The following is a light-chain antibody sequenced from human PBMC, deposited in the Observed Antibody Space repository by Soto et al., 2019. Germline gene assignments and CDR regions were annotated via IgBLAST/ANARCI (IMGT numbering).Light chain of an antibody. Sequence: QSPGTLSLSPGERATLSCMDSQTISSNYLAWYQQKPGQAPRLLIYGASGRDTGIPDRFSGSGSGTDFTLTISRLEPEDFAVYYCQQYTSSLITFGQGTRLEIK. V-gene: IGKV3-20*01. CDR3: QQYTSSLIT. CDR2: GAS. J-gene: IGKJ5*01. CDR1: QTISSNY.